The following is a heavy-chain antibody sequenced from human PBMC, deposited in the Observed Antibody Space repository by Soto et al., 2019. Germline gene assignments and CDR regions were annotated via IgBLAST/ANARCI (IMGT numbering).Heavy chain of an antibody. Sequence: QVQLVESGGGVVQPGRSLRLSCAASGFTFSSYGMHWVRQAPGKGLEWVAVIWYDGSNKYYADSVKGRFTISRDNSKNTLYLQMNSLRAEDTAVYYCARDYSNSCIYFDYWGQGTLVTVSS. CDR3: ARDYSNSCIYFDY. CDR1: GFTFSSYG. CDR2: IWYDGSNK. V-gene: IGHV3-33*01. D-gene: IGHD4-4*01. J-gene: IGHJ4*02.